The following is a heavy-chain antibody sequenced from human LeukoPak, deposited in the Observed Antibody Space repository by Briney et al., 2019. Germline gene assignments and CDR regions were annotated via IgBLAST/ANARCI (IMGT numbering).Heavy chain of an antibody. V-gene: IGHV1-2*02. CDR1: GYTFTDYY. CDR2: INPNNDGT. Sequence: ASVKVSCKASGYTFTDYYVHWVRQAPGQGLEWMGWINPNNDGTNYAQNFQGRVTMTRDTSISTAYMELNSLTSDDTAVYYCARGLYRYGRSTFDYWGQGTLVTVSS. J-gene: IGHJ4*02. D-gene: IGHD2-2*02. CDR3: ARGLYRYGRSTFDY.